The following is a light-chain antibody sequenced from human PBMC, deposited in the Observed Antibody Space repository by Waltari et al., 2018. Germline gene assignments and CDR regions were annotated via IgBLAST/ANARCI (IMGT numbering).Light chain of an antibody. CDR1: QSVSSNY. V-gene: IGKV3-20*01. J-gene: IGKJ2*01. Sequence: IVFAQSPGTLSLSPGDRAPLSCRASQSVSSNYLVWYQQRPGQAPRLLFYGASSRATGIPDRFSGSGSGTDFTLTISRLEPEDFAVYYCQQYGSSPPYTFGQGTKLEIK. CDR3: QQYGSSPPYT. CDR2: GAS.